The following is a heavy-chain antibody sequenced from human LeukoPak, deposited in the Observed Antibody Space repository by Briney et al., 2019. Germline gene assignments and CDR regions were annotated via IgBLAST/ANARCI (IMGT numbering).Heavy chain of an antibody. CDR2: MNSEGSST. CDR1: GYIYSFYW. V-gene: IGHV3-74*01. Sequence: GGSLSLPCGASGYIYSFYWMLWVRQAPGKGLVYVSRMNSEGSSTSYADSVKGQFTIARDNSKSTLYLQMNSLRAEDTAVYYCAKGLTGGNYYLDYWGQGTLVTVSS. D-gene: IGHD1-26*01. CDR3: AKGLTGGNYYLDY. J-gene: IGHJ4*02.